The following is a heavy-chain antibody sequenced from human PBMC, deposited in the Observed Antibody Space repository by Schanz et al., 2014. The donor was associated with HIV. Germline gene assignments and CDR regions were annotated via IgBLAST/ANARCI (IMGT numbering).Heavy chain of an antibody. CDR2: INWSGSST. Sequence: EVQLLESGGGLVQAGGSLRLSCAASGFTFKSYAMSWVRQAPGKGLEWVSGINWSGSSTAYADSVKGRFTISRDNSKNTLYLQMTTLRTEDTAVYYCAKPEYDSSGNSQSHFDYWGQGTLVTVSS. J-gene: IGHJ4*02. D-gene: IGHD3-22*01. CDR3: AKPEYDSSGNSQSHFDY. V-gene: IGHV3-23*01. CDR1: GFTFKSYA.